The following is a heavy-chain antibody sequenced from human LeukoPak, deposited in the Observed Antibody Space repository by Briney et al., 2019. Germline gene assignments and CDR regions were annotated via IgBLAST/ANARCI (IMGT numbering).Heavy chain of an antibody. V-gene: IGHV3-23*01. D-gene: IGHD3-22*01. J-gene: IGHJ4*02. CDR2: ISGSGGST. CDR3: AKDDPLNGYYYDSSGYYPFDY. CDR1: GFTISSYA. Sequence: GGSLRLSCAASGFTISSYAMSWVRQTPGKGLEWVSAISGSGGSTYYADSVKGRFTISRDNSKNTLYLQMNSLRAEDTAVYYCAKDDPLNGYYYDSSGYYPFDYWGQGTLVTVSS.